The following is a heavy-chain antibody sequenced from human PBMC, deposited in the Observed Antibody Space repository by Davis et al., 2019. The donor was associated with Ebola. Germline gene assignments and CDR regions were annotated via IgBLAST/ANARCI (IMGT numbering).Heavy chain of an antibody. CDR1: GGSISSSNW. CDR3: ARENGWLQSGWFDP. V-gene: IGHV4-4*02. Sequence: SETLSLTCAVSGGSISSSNWWSWVRQPPGKGLEWIGEIYHSGSTNYSPSLKSRVTISVDKSKNQFSLKLSSVTAADTAVYYCARENGWLQSGWFDPWGQGTLVTVSS. D-gene: IGHD5-24*01. J-gene: IGHJ5*02. CDR2: IYHSGST.